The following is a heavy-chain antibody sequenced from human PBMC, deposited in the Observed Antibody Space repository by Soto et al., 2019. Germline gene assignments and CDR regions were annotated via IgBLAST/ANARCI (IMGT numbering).Heavy chain of an antibody. CDR1: GFTFSSYS. J-gene: IGHJ4*02. CDR3: ASTTYDYVWGSYPYY. Sequence: EVQLVESGGGLVQPGGSLRLSCAASGFTFSSYSMNWVRQAPGKGLEWVSYISSSSSTIYYADSVKGRFTISRDNAKNSLYLQMNSLRDEDTAVYYCASTTYDYVWGSYPYYWGQGTLVTVSS. CDR2: ISSSSSTI. D-gene: IGHD3-16*02. V-gene: IGHV3-48*02.